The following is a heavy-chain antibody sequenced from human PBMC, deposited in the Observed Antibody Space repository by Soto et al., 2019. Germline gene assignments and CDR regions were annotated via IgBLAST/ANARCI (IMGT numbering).Heavy chain of an antibody. V-gene: IGHV3-13*01. CDR3: ARVALYGDYPDAFDI. CDR2: IGTAGDT. J-gene: IGHJ3*02. Sequence: EVQLVESGGGLVQPGGSLRLSCAASGFTFSSYDMHWFRQATGKGLEWVSAIGTAGDTYYPGSVKGRFTISRENAKISLYLKRNSLRAGDTAVYYCARVALYGDYPDAFDIWGQGTMVTVSS. CDR1: GFTFSSYD. D-gene: IGHD4-17*01.